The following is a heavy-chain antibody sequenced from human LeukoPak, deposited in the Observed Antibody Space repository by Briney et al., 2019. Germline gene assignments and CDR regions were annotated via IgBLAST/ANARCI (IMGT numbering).Heavy chain of an antibody. V-gene: IGHV4-59*08. D-gene: IGHD3-9*01. J-gene: IGHJ4*02. CDR3: ARHLVSSLPTGLDY. CDR1: GGSISGYS. Sequence: SETLSLTCTVSGGSISGYSWSWIRQPPGKGLEYIGYIHYSGTANYTPSLRSRVTISVDTSKNQFSLTLTSVTAGDTAVYYCARHLVSSLPTGLDYWGQGAQVTVSS. CDR2: IHYSGTA.